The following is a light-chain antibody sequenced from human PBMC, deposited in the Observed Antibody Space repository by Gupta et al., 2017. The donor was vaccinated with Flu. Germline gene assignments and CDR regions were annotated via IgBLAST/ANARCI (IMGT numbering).Light chain of an antibody. CDR2: KDT. V-gene: IGLV3-25*03. J-gene: IGLJ3*02. Sequence: YALTQPPSVSVSPGQTTTITCTGNTLATQYTYWYQQKPGQAPILLIYKDTKRPSGIPDRFSGSNSGTTATLTITGVQAEDEAAYYCHSEANSGNYVVFGGGTKLTVL. CDR3: HSEANSGNYVV. CDR1: TLATQY.